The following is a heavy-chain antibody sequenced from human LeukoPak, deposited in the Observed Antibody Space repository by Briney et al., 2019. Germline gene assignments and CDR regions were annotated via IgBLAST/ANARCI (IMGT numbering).Heavy chain of an antibody. V-gene: IGHV1-46*01. J-gene: IGHJ4*02. CDR3: ATYPGPTIQGSFDY. CDR2: IDPSSGNT. CDR1: GYALTNYY. D-gene: IGHD5-18*01. Sequence: GASVKVSCKASGYALTNYYMSWVRQAPGQGPEWMGAIDPSSGNTQFAPKFEGRVTATTDTSTSTVYMEMSSLRSDDTAMYYCATYPGPTIQGSFDYWGQGTLVTVSS.